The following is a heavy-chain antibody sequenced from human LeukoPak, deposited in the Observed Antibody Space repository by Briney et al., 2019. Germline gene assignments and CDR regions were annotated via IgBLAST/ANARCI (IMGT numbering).Heavy chain of an antibody. J-gene: IGHJ6*03. CDR3: ARLPTGSLQRYYCYMDV. D-gene: IGHD1-1*01. CDR2: IYYCGST. V-gene: IGHV4-59*01. CDR1: GGSISSYY. Sequence: SETLSLTCTVSGGSISSYYWCWIRQPPGEGLGRIGYIYYCGSTNYNPSPKSRVPISIDTAKNQIPLNLSPVTATAPAAYYYARLPTGSLQRYYCYMDVWGKGTTVTVSS.